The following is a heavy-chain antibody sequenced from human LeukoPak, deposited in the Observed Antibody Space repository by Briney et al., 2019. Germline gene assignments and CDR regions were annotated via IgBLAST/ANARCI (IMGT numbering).Heavy chain of an antibody. Sequence: PGGSLRLSCVASGFNFRNYGMNWVRQAPGKGLEWVAAVSDDGDKTYYGDSVKGRFTVSRDNSKNTLYLQMNSLRAEDTAVYYCAKDRDIVVVPAAPHYWGQGTLVTVSS. CDR1: GFNFRNYG. CDR2: VSDDGDKT. J-gene: IGHJ4*02. CDR3: AKDRDIVVVPAAPHY. V-gene: IGHV3-23*01. D-gene: IGHD2-2*01.